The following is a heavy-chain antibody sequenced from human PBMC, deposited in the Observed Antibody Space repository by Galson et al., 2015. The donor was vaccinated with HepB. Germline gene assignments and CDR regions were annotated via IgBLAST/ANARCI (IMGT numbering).Heavy chain of an antibody. CDR1: GFTVSNEH. D-gene: IGHD4-23*01. V-gene: IGHV3-53*01. CDR3: VRDVGGNPVGTDY. J-gene: IGHJ4*02. Sequence: SLRLSCAASGFTVSNEHMSWVRQAPGKGLEWVSVIYSGGSTYYGDSVKGRFTISRDKSKNTLYLHMNSLKAEDTAVYYCVRDVGGNPVGTDYWGQGTLVTVSS. CDR2: IYSGGST.